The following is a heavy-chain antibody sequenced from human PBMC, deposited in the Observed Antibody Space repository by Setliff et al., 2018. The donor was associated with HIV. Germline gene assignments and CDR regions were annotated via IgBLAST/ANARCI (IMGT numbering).Heavy chain of an antibody. D-gene: IGHD2-8*01. CDR3: AKGVGVATPGDTLDAFHM. Sequence: GGSLRLSCAASGSMFTYAWLSWVRQAPGKGLEWVGRSKGKADGETIDYATPVKGRFIISRDNSKNTLYLQMNSLRAEDTAVYYCAKGVGVATPGDTLDAFHMWGQGTMVTVSS. J-gene: IGHJ3*02. V-gene: IGHV3-15*01. CDR2: SKGKADGETI. CDR1: GSMFTYAW.